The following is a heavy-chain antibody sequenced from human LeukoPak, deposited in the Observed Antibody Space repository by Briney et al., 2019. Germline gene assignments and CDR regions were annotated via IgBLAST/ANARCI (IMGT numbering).Heavy chain of an antibody. CDR3: ARGVWYRGSWYLELGEGYYFDY. V-gene: IGHV4-39*07. CDR1: GGSISSSSDY. CDR2: IYYSGST. D-gene: IGHD6-13*01. J-gene: IGHJ4*02. Sequence: SETLSLTCTVSGGSISSSSDYWGWIRQPPGKGLEWIGSIYYSGSTYYNPSLKSRITISVDTSKNQFSLKLSSVTAADTAVYYCARGVWYRGSWYLELGEGYYFDYWGQGTLVTVSS.